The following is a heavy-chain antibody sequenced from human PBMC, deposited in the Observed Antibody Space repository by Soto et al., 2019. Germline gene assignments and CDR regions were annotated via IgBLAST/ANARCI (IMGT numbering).Heavy chain of an antibody. CDR1: GGSISSGGYY. J-gene: IGHJ6*02. Sequence: QVQLQESGPGLVKPSQTLSLTCTVSGGSISSGGYYWGWIRQHPGKGLEWIGYIYYSGSTYYNPSLTSRVTLSVDTSKNQLSLKLSSVTAADTAVYYCARDKYYYGSGKYGMDVWGQGTTVTVSS. CDR2: IYYSGST. V-gene: IGHV4-31*03. CDR3: ARDKYYYGSGKYGMDV. D-gene: IGHD3-10*01.